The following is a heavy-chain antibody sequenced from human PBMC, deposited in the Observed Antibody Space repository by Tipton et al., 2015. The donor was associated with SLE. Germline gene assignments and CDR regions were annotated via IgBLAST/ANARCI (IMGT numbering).Heavy chain of an antibody. CDR3: ARDLTMEAFDI. V-gene: IGHV4-59*11. D-gene: IGHD3-10*01. Sequence: TLSLTCTVSGGSISSHYWSWIRQPPGKGLEWIGYIYYSGSTYYNPSLKSRVTISVDTSKNQFSLKLTSVTAADTAVYYCARDLTMEAFDIWGQGTKVTVSS. CDR1: GGSISSHY. J-gene: IGHJ3*02. CDR2: IYYSGST.